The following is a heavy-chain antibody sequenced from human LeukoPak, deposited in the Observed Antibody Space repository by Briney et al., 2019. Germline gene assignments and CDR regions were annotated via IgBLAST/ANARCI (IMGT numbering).Heavy chain of an antibody. CDR2: ISYDGSNK. CDR3: ARGGTGYSYGLVDY. D-gene: IGHD5-18*01. Sequence: PGRSLRLSCAASGFTFSSYAMHWVRQAPGKGLEWVAVISYDGSNKYYADSVKGRFTISRDNSKNTLYLQMNSLRAEDTAVYYCARGGTGYSYGLVDYWGQGTLVTVSS. J-gene: IGHJ4*02. V-gene: IGHV3-30*04. CDR1: GFTFSSYA.